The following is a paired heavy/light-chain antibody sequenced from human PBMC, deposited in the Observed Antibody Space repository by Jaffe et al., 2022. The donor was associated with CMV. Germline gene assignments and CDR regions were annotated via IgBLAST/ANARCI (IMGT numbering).Heavy chain of an antibody. CDR1: GFTFKNYA. D-gene: IGHD6-19*01. Sequence: VQLLESGGGSVQPGGSLRLSCAASGFTFKNYAMNWVRQAPGKGLEWVSIISGSGRDAHYADSVQGRFTISRDNSKNIFYLQMNSLRAEDTAVYYCAKGQDIAATIAVIDNWGQGTLVTVSS. CDR3: AKGQDIAATIAVIDN. CDR2: ISGSGRDA. J-gene: IGHJ4*02. V-gene: IGHV3-23*01.
Light chain of an antibody. CDR1: NIGRKS. V-gene: IGLV3-21*04. CDR3: QVWDSDSNHGV. CDR2: YDS. Sequence: SYVLTQPPSVSVAPKETATIPCGGNNIGRKSVHWYQQKPGQAPVLVIDYDSDRPSGIPERFSGSNSGNMATLTISRVEAGDEADYYCQVWDSDSNHGVFGTGTKVTVL. J-gene: IGLJ1*01.